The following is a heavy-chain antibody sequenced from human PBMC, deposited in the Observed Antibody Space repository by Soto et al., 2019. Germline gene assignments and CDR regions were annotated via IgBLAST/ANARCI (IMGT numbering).Heavy chain of an antibody. CDR2: ISGSGGST. J-gene: IGHJ4*02. V-gene: IGHV3-23*01. Sequence: GGSLRLSCAASGFTFSSYAMSWVRQAPGKGLEWVSAISGSGGSTYYADSVKGRFTISRDNSKNTLYLQMNSLRAEDTAVYYCAKGLPRDYYDSRGYYVPFVYWGQGTLVTVS. CDR1: GFTFSSYA. D-gene: IGHD3-22*01. CDR3: AKGLPRDYYDSRGYYVPFVY.